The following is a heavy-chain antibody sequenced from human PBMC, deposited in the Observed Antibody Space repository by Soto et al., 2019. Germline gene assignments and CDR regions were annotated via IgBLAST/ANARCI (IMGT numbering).Heavy chain of an antibody. D-gene: IGHD4-17*01. Sequence: QVQLVESGGGVVQPGRSLRLSCAASGFTFDSYGMHWVRQAPGKGLEWVAVISSDGNNKYYADSVTGRFTISRDNFKNTLYLQMSSLRADDTAVYYWAKDLLPNTVTTCGSWGQGTLVTVSS. V-gene: IGHV3-30*18. J-gene: IGHJ5*02. CDR3: AKDLLPNTVTTCGS. CDR1: GFTFDSYG. CDR2: ISSDGNNK.